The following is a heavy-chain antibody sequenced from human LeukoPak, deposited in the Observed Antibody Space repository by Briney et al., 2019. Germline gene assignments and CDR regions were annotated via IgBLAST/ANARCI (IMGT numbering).Heavy chain of an antibody. D-gene: IGHD1-26*01. CDR1: GFTFSSYS. Sequence: GGSLRLSCAASGFTFSSYSMNWVRQAPGKGLEWVANIKQDGSEKYYVDSVKGRFTISRDNAKNSLYLQMNSLRAEDTAVYYCARDSVGASNYIWGQGTLVTVSS. V-gene: IGHV3-7*01. CDR2: IKQDGSEK. J-gene: IGHJ4*02. CDR3: ARDSVGASNYI.